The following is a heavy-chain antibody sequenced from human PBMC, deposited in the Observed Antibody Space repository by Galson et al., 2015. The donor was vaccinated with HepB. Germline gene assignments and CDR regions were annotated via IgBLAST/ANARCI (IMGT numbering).Heavy chain of an antibody. CDR3: VKGIVVVVAATPFDY. CDR1: GFTVSSNY. J-gene: IGHJ4*02. D-gene: IGHD2-15*01. CDR2: ISSNGGST. V-gene: IGHV3-64D*06. Sequence: SLRLSCAASGFTVSSNYMSRVRQAPGKGLEYVSAISSNGGSTYYADSVKGRFTISRDNSKNTLYLQMSSLRAEDTAVYYCVKGIVVVVAATPFDYWGQGTLVTVSS.